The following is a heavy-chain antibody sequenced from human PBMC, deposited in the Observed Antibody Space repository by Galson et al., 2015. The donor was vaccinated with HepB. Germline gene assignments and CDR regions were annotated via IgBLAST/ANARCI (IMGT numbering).Heavy chain of an antibody. CDR2: MSGSGGST. CDR1: GFTFSSYA. D-gene: IGHD3-3*02. J-gene: IGHJ6*03. Sequence: LRLSCAASGFTFSSYAMSWVRQAPGKGLDWVSAMSGSGGSTYYADSVKGRFTISRDNSKNTLYLQMNSLRAEDTAVYYCAKRRQGAIFGVVIEGYYYMDVWGKGTTVTVSS. CDR3: AKRRQGAIFGVVIEGYYYMDV. V-gene: IGHV3-23*01.